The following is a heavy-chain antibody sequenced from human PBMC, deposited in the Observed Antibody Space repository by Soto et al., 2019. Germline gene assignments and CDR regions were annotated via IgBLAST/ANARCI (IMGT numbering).Heavy chain of an antibody. CDR1: GYTFSSYY. D-gene: IGHD3-9*01. CDR2: INPSGGST. J-gene: IGHJ4*02. Sequence: ASVKVSCKASGYTFSSYYIHWVRQAPGQVLEWMGIINPSGGSTSYAQKFQGRVTMTRDTSTSTVYMELSSLRSEDTAVYYCAREGLRYFDWLLSTVDYWGQGTLVTSPQ. V-gene: IGHV1-46*03. CDR3: AREGLRYFDWLLSTVDY.